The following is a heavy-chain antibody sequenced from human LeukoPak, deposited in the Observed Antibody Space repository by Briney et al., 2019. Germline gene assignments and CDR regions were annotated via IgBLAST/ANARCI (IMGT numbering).Heavy chain of an antibody. CDR1: GYTFTGYY. CDR2: INPNSGGT. CDR3: AREPHYYGSGSGDY. Sequence: ASVKVSCKASGYTFTGYYMHWVRQAPGHGLEWMGWINPNSGGTNYAQKFQGRVTMTRDTSISTAYMELSRLRSDDTAVYYCAREPHYYGSGSGDYWGQGTLVTVSS. D-gene: IGHD3-10*01. V-gene: IGHV1-2*02. J-gene: IGHJ4*02.